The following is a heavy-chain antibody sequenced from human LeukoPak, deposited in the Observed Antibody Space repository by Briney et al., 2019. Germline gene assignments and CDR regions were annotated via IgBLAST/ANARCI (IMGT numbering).Heavy chain of an antibody. V-gene: IGHV1-18*01. Sequence: ASVKVSCKASGYTFTSYGISWVRRAPGQGLEWMGWISAYNGNTNYAQKLQGRVTMTTDTSTSTAYMELRSLRSDDTAVYYCARDSFDWLLSDFDYWGQGTLVTVSS. CDR2: ISAYNGNT. CDR3: ARDSFDWLLSDFDY. CDR1: GYTFTSYG. D-gene: IGHD3-9*01. J-gene: IGHJ4*02.